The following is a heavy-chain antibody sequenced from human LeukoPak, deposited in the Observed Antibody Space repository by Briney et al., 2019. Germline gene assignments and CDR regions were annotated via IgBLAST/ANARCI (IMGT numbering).Heavy chain of an antibody. J-gene: IGHJ4*02. CDR3: ARESSYGDYDEGFDY. V-gene: IGHV4-4*07. CDR2: IYTSGST. CDR1: GGSISSYY. D-gene: IGHD4-17*01. Sequence: SETLSLTCTVSGGSISSYYWSWIRQPAGKGLEWIGRIYTSGSTNYNPPLKSRVTMSVDTSKNQFSLKLSSVTAADTAVYYCARESSYGDYDEGFDYWGQGTLVTVSS.